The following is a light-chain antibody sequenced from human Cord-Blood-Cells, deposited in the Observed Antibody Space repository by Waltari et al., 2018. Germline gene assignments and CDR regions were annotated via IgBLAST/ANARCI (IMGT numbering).Light chain of an antibody. J-gene: IGLJ1*01. CDR2: RNN. CDR3: AAWDDSLSGYV. CDR1: SSNIGSTY. V-gene: IGLV1-47*01. Sequence: QSVLTQPPSASGTPGQRVTIPCSGSSSNIGSTYVYWYQQLPGTAPKLLIHRNNQRPSGVPDRFSGYKSGPSASLAISGLRSEDEADYYCAAWDDSLSGYVFGTGTKVTVL.